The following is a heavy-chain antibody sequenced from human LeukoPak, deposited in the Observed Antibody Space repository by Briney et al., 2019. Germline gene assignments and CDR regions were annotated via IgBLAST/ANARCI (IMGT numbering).Heavy chain of an antibody. Sequence: ASVKVSCKASGYTFTSYDINWVRQATGQGLEWMGWMNPNSGNTVYAQKFQGRVTMTRNTSISTDYMELSSLRSEDTAVYYCARVPGKNTAHRGAGRYWFDPWGQGTLVTVSS. J-gene: IGHJ5*02. V-gene: IGHV1-8*01. CDR3: ARVPGKNTAHRGAGRYWFDP. CDR2: MNPNSGNT. D-gene: IGHD5-18*01. CDR1: GYTFTSYD.